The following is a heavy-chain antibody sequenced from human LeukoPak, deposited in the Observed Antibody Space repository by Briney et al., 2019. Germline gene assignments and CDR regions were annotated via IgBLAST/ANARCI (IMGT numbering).Heavy chain of an antibody. CDR3: ARGLYYPDAFDI. J-gene: IGHJ3*02. Sequence: GRSLRLSCAASGFTFSSYAMSWVRQAPGKGLEWVSVISGSGGSTYYADSVKGRFTISRDNSKNTLYLQMNSLRAEDTAVYYCARGLYYPDAFDIWGQGTMVTVSS. D-gene: IGHD3-10*01. CDR1: GFTFSSYA. V-gene: IGHV3-23*01. CDR2: ISGSGGST.